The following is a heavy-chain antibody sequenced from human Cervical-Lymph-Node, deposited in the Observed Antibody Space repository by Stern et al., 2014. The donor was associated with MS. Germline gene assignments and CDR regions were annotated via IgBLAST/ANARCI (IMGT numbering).Heavy chain of an antibody. CDR1: RDSFTHYW. D-gene: IGHD5-24*01. V-gene: IGHV5-51*01. CDR3: ARHHGHSPTPFDS. CDR2: IFPGDSDT. Sequence: VQLVQSGAEVKKPGESLKISCKASRDSFTHYWIGWVRQMPGKGLEWMGIIFPGDSDTKYSPSFEGQVPFSVGRSNSTAYLQWSSLKASDTAIYYCARHHGHSPTPFDSWGQGTRVTVSS. J-gene: IGHJ4*02.